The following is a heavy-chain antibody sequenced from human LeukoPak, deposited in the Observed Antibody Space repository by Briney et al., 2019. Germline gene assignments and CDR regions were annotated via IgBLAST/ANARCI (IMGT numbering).Heavy chain of an antibody. CDR3: VRDRGRASTDY. CDR1: GITLGGYW. CDR2: IKPDGSEE. J-gene: IGHJ4*02. D-gene: IGHD1-26*01. V-gene: IGHV3-7*01. Sequence: GGSLRPSCAASGITLGGYWMSWVRQAPGKGLEWVANIKPDGSEENYVDSVKGRFTISRDNAKNSLSLQMNSLRADDTAVYYCVRDRGRASTDYWGQGALVTVSS.